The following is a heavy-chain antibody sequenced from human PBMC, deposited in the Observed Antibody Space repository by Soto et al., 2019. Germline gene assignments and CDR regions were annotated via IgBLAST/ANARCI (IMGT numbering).Heavy chain of an antibody. CDR2: INPNSGGT. Sequence: ASVKVSCKASGYTFTSYDINWLRQATGQGLEWMGWINPNSGGTNYAQKFQGWVTMTRDTSISTAYMELSRLRSDDTAVYYCARTCSSTSCYEFSGYYYGMDVWGQGTTVTVSS. V-gene: IGHV1-2*04. J-gene: IGHJ6*02. D-gene: IGHD2-2*01. CDR1: GYTFTSYD. CDR3: ARTCSSTSCYEFSGYYYGMDV.